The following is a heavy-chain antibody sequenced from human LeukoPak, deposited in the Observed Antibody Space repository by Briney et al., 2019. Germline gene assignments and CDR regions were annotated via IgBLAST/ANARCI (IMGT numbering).Heavy chain of an antibody. V-gene: IGHV1-46*01. D-gene: IGHD2-21*02. Sequence: ASVKVSCKASGYTFISYYIHWVRQAPGQGLEWMGIINPSAGNTNYAPKFQGRVTMARDTSTSTVYMELSRLTSEDTAVFYCARGRRPYCGGDCYSDDFDYWGQGTLVTASS. J-gene: IGHJ4*02. CDR3: ARGRRPYCGGDCYSDDFDY. CDR1: GYTFISYY. CDR2: INPSAGNT.